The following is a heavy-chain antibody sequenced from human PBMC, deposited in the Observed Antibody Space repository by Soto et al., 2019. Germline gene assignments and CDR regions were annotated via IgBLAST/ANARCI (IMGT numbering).Heavy chain of an antibody. V-gene: IGHV3-21*01. CDR2: ISSSSSYI. CDR3: ARDIVATSSLGMDV. CDR1: GFTFSSYS. Sequence: PGGSLRLSCAASGFTFSSYSMNWVRQAPGKGLEWVSSISSSSSYIYYADSVKGRFTISRDNAKNSLYLQMNSLRAEDTAVYYCARDIVATSSLGMDVWGQGTTVTVSS. J-gene: IGHJ6*02. D-gene: IGHD5-12*01.